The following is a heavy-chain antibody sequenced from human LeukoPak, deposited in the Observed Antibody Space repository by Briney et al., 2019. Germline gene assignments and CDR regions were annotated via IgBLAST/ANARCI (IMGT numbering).Heavy chain of an antibody. D-gene: IGHD5-18*01. CDR2: INHSGST. CDR1: GGSFSGYY. Sequence: PSETLSLTCAVYGGSFSGYYWSWIRQPPGQGLEWIGEINHSGSTNYNPSLKSRVTISVDTSKNQFPLTLSSVTAADTAVYYCARGYSYGNFDYWGQGTLVTVSS. J-gene: IGHJ4*02. V-gene: IGHV4-34*01. CDR3: ARGYSYGNFDY.